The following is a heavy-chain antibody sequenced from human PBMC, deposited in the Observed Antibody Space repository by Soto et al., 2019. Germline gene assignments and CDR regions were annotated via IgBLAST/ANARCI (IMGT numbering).Heavy chain of an antibody. CDR3: ARRPAYGDYVWFDP. CDR2: IYYSGST. V-gene: IGHV4-39*01. J-gene: IGHJ5*02. Sequence: QLQLQESGPGLVKPSETLSLTCTVSGGSISSSSYYWGWIRQPPGKGLEWIGSIYYSGSTYYNPSLKSRVTISVDTSKNQFSLKLSSVTAADTAVYYCARRPAYGDYVWFDPWGQGTLVTVSS. D-gene: IGHD4-17*01. CDR1: GGSISSSSYY.